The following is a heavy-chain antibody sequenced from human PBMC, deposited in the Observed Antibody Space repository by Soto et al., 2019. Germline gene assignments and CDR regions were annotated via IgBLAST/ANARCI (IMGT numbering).Heavy chain of an antibody. D-gene: IGHD3-22*01. CDR3: ASVVVITKGDDY. J-gene: IGHJ4*02. CDR2: ISSSSSYI. CDR1: GFTFSSYS. V-gene: IGHV3-21*01. Sequence: EVQLVESGGGLVKPGGSLRLSCAASGFTFSSYSMNWVRQAPGKGLEWVSSISSSSSYIYYADSVKGRFTISRDNAKNSLYLQMNSLRAEDTAVYYCASVVVITKGDDYWGQGTLVTVSS.